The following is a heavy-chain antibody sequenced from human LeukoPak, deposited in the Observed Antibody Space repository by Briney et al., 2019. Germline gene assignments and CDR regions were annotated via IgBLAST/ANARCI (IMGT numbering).Heavy chain of an antibody. CDR1: GGSFSGHY. J-gene: IGHJ6*03. CDR2: INHSGST. CDR3: ARGRGDYVLSLVNYYYMDV. V-gene: IGHV4-34*01. Sequence: SETLSLTCAVYGGSFSGHYWSWIRQPPGKGLEWIGEINHSGSTNYNPSLKSRVTISVDTSKNQFSLKLSSVTAADTAVYYCARGRGDYVLSLVNYYYMDVWGKGTTVTVSS. D-gene: IGHD4-17*01.